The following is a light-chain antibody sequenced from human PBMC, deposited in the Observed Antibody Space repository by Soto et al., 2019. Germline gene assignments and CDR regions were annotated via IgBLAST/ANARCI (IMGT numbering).Light chain of an antibody. CDR3: SSYTSSSYVV. J-gene: IGLJ2*01. V-gene: IGLV2-14*01. CDR1: SSDVGGYNY. Sequence: QSVLTQPASVSGSPGQSITISCTGTSSDVGGYNYVSWYQQHPGKAPKLMIYEVNNRPSGVSNRFSGSKSGNTASLTISGLQAEDEADYYCSSYTSSSYVVFGGGTKLTVL. CDR2: EVN.